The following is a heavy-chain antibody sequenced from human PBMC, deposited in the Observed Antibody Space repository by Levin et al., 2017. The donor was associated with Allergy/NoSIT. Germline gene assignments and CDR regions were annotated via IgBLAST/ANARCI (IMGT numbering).Heavy chain of an antibody. CDR3: ARGRAAVPI. J-gene: IGHJ3*02. CDR2: INHSGST. Sequence: GSLRLSCAVYGGSFSGYYWSWIRQPPGKGLEWIGEINHSGSTNYNPSLKSRVTISVDTSKNQFSLKLSSVTAADTAVYYCARGRAAVPIWGQGTMVTVSS. CDR1: GGSFSGYY. D-gene: IGHD6-13*01. V-gene: IGHV4-34*01.